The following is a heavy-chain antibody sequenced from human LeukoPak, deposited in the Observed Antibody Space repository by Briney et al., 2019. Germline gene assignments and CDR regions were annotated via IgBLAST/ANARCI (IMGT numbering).Heavy chain of an antibody. CDR1: GYSFTSYW. V-gene: IGHV5-51*01. D-gene: IGHD2-2*01. J-gene: IGHJ4*02. CDR3: ARRNYCSSTSCPKSFDY. CDR2: IYPGDSDT. Sequence: ESLKISCKGSGYSFTSYWIGWVRQMPGKGLEWMGIIYPGDSDTRYSPSFQGQVTISADKSISTAYLQWSSLKASDTAMYYCARRNYCSSTSCPKSFDYWGQGTLVTVSS.